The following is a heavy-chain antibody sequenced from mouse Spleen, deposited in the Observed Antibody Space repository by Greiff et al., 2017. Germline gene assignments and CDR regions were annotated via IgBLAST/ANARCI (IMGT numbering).Heavy chain of an antibody. CDR1: GYSFTDYN. CDR2: INPNYGTT. Sequence: EVQLVESGPELVKPGASVKISCKASGYSFTDYNMNWVKQSNGKSLEWIGVINPNYGTTSYNQKFKGKATLTVDQSSSTAYMQLNSLTSEDSAVYYCARSDYGSRDWYFDVWGAGTTVTVSS. CDR3: ARSDYGSRDWYFDV. D-gene: IGHD1-1*01. V-gene: IGHV1-39*01. J-gene: IGHJ1*01.